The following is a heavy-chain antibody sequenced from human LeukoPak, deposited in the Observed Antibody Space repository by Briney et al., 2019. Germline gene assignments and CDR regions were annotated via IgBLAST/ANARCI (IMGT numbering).Heavy chain of an antibody. CDR2: ISSSSSTI. CDR3: ARESGSYGHAFDI. V-gene: IGHV3-48*04. Sequence: SGGSLRLSCAASGFTFSSYSMNWVRQAPGKGLEWVSYISSSSSTIYYADSVKGRFTISRDNAKNSLYLQMNSLRAEDTAVYYCARESGSYGHAFDIWGQGTMVTVSS. D-gene: IGHD1-26*01. CDR1: GFTFSSYS. J-gene: IGHJ3*02.